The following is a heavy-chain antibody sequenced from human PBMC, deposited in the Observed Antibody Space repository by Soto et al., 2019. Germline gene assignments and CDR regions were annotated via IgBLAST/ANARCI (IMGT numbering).Heavy chain of an antibody. CDR2: ISGSGGST. Sequence: PGGSLRLSCAASGFTFSSYAMSWVRQAPGKGLEWVSAISGSGGSTYYADSVKGRFTISRDNSKNTLYLQMNSLRAEDTAVYYCAATPPVAVAGTDYYYGMDVWGQGTTVTVSS. J-gene: IGHJ6*02. D-gene: IGHD6-19*01. CDR3: AATPPVAVAGTDYYYGMDV. V-gene: IGHV3-23*01. CDR1: GFTFSSYA.